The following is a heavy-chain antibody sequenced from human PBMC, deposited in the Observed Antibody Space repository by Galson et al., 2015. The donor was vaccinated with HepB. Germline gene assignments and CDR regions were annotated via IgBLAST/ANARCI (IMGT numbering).Heavy chain of an antibody. D-gene: IGHD2-15*01. V-gene: IGHV4-34*01. J-gene: IGHJ5*02. CDR1: GVSFSDYY. CDR3: ARGPSPANWFDP. Sequence: SETLSLTCAVTGVSFSDYYWVWIRQSPGKGLEWIGEIRHSGRTNYNPSLKSRVTISVDTSKNQFTLNLNSVTAADTAVYFCARGPSPANWFDPWGQGTLVTVSS. CDR2: IRHSGRT.